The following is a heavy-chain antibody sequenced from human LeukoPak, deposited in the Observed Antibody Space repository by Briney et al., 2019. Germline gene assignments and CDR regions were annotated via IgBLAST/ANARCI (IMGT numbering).Heavy chain of an antibody. CDR2: ISGSGGST. V-gene: IGHV3-23*01. Sequence: PGGSLRLSCAAYGFTFSIYAMSWVRQAPGKGLEWVSAISGSGGSTYYADSVKGRFTISRDNSKNTLYLQMNSLRAEDTAVYYCAKVFLGQFDPWGQGTLVTVSS. CDR3: AKVFLGQFDP. CDR1: GFTFSIYA. D-gene: IGHD2-21*01. J-gene: IGHJ5*02.